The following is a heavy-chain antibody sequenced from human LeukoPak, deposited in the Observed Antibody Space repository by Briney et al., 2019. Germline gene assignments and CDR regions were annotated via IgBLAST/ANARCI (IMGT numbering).Heavy chain of an antibody. J-gene: IGHJ4*02. Sequence: ASVKVSCKASGYTFTSYGISWVRQAPGQGLEWMGIINPSGGSTSYAQKFQGRVTMTRDMSTSTVYMELSSLRSEDTAVYYCARVGYSNYWVFDYWGQGTLVTVSS. D-gene: IGHD4-11*01. V-gene: IGHV1-46*01. CDR3: ARVGYSNYWVFDY. CDR2: INPSGGST. CDR1: GYTFTSYG.